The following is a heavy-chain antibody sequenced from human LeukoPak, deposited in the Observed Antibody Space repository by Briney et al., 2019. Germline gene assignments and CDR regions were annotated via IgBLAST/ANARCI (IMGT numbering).Heavy chain of an antibody. CDR3: AKGGWSLDS. CDR2: IYYNGNT. CDR1: GGSISPYY. D-gene: IGHD6-19*01. V-gene: IGHV4-59*01. J-gene: IGHJ4*02. Sequence: SETLSLTCTASGGSISPYYWSWIRQPPGKGLEWIGYIYYNGNTNYNSSLRSRVTISVDTSKNQFSLKLTSVSAADTAIYYCAKGGWSLDSWGQGTLVTVSS.